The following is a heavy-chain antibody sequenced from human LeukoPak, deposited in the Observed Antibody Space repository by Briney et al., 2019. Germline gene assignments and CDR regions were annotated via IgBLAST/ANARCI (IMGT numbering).Heavy chain of an antibody. J-gene: IGHJ4*02. CDR2: ISSSGSTI. V-gene: IGHV3-48*04. CDR1: GFTFSSYS. CDR3: AKDHESDGYPCLDH. D-gene: IGHD3-22*01. Sequence: GGSLRLSCAASGFTFSSYSMNWVRQAPGKGPEWLSYISSSGSTIYYADSVKGRFTISRDNAKNSLYLQMNSLRAEDTAVYYCAKDHESDGYPCLDHWGLGTLVTVSS.